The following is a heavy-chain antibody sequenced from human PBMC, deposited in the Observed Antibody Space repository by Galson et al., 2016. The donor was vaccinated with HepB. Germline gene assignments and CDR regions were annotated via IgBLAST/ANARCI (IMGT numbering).Heavy chain of an antibody. CDR3: ARETCGGSSCYFDF. D-gene: IGHD2-21*01. J-gene: IGHJ4*02. Sequence: SLRLSCAASGFTFSDYDMHWVRQGAGKGLEWVSTVATAGGTYYPDSGRGRFTVSRENAKSSLYLQMNNLGAGDTAIYYCARETCGGSSCYFDFWGQGTRVTVAS. CDR1: GFTFSDYD. V-gene: IGHV3-13*01. CDR2: VATAGGT.